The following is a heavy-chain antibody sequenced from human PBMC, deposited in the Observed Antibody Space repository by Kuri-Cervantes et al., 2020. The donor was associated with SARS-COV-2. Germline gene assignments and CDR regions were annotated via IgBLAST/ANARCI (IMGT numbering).Heavy chain of an antibody. CDR3: ARDPHSSGYSEYFQH. CDR1: SYSFTDNF. D-gene: IGHD3-22*01. J-gene: IGHJ1*01. Sequence: ASVKVSCKASSYSFTDNFLHWVRQAPGQGLEWMGWINHRSGATKYVERFQGRVTMTRDTSISTAYMELSRLRSDDTAVYYCARDPHSSGYSEYFQHWGQGTLVTVSS. V-gene: IGHV1-2*02. CDR2: INHRSGAT.